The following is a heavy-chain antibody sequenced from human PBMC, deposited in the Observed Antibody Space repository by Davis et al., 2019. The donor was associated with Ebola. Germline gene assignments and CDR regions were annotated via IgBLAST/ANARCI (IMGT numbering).Heavy chain of an antibody. Sequence: SETLSLTCAVSGGSISTNWWSWVRQPPGKGLEWIGEIHPSGSTNYNPSLKSRVTISVDTSKNQFSLQLNSVTPEDTAVYYCARGGWASGMDVWGQGTTVTVSS. CDR1: GGSISTNW. V-gene: IGHV4-4*02. J-gene: IGHJ6*02. CDR3: ARGGWASGMDV. D-gene: IGHD6-19*01. CDR2: IHPSGST.